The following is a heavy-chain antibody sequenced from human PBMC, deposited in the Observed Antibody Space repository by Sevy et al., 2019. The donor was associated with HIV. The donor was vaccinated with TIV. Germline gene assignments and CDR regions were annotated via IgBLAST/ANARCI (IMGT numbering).Heavy chain of an antibody. J-gene: IGHJ4*02. V-gene: IGHV3-23*01. CDR2: ISGSGGST. Sequence: GGSLRLSCAASGFTFSSYAMSWVRQAPGKGLEWVSAISGSGGSTYYADSVRGRFTISRDNSKNTLYLQMNSLRAEDTAVYYCASIAVAGDDFDYWGQGTLVTVSS. CDR3: ASIAVAGDDFDY. CDR1: GFTFSSYA. D-gene: IGHD6-19*01.